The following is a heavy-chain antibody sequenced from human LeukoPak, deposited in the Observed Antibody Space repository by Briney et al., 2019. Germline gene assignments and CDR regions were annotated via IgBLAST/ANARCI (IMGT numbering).Heavy chain of an antibody. J-gene: IGHJ5*02. CDR3: ARDFSNFSYGTWFDP. V-gene: IGHV1-18*01. D-gene: IGHD1-1*01. Sequence: ASVKVSCKASGYTFTSYAMHWVRQAPGQRLEWMGWISTYNGKTNYAQKVQDRVTMTTDTPTSTVYMELRSLRSDDTALYYCARDFSNFSYGTWFDPWGQGTLVTVSS. CDR1: GYTFTSYA. CDR2: ISTYNGKT.